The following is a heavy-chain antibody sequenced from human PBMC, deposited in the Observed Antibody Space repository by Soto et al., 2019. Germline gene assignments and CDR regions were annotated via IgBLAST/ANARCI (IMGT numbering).Heavy chain of an antibody. Sequence: EVQLVESGGGFVQPGGSLRLSCVASRFSFTNAWMSWDRQAPRKGPEWVGRIKSKTDGGTADYAAPVKGRFTISRDDSQNTLYLHMDSLKTEDTALYHCSTDIGIYGLDIWGQGTTATVSS. V-gene: IGHV3-15*01. CDR1: RFSFTNAW. CDR3: STDIGIYGLDI. CDR2: IKSKTDGGTA. J-gene: IGHJ6*02. D-gene: IGHD1-26*01.